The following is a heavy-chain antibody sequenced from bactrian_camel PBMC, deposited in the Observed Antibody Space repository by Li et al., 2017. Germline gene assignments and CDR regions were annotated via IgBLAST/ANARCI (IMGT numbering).Heavy chain of an antibody. D-gene: IGHD4*01. CDR2: IATGSGDT. J-gene: IGHJ4*01. CDR3: AAGRPGASCAVDYGTLRFTNY. Sequence: HVQLVESGGGSVQAGGSLRLTCAASGAIHGSSCMAWFRQAPGKEREGVARIATGSGDTDYADSVKGRFTISRDDANNTLLLQMTSLKPEDTAMYYCAAGRPGASCAVDYGTLRFTNYWGQGTQVTVS. V-gene: IGHV3S54*01. CDR1: GAIHGSSC.